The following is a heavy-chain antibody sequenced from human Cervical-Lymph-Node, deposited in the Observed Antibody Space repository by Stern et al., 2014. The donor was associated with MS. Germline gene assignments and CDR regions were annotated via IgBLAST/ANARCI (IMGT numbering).Heavy chain of an antibody. CDR3: ARTEYQLLNPLDY. V-gene: IGHV1-69*01. CDR2: ISPIFGTA. D-gene: IGHD2-2*01. Sequence: VKLLESGAEVKKPGSSVNVSCKASGGTFSSYAISWVRQAPGQGLEWMGGISPIFGTANYAQKFQGRVTITADESTSTAYMELSSLRSEDTAVYYCARTEYQLLNPLDYWGQGTLVTVSS. CDR1: GGTFSSYA. J-gene: IGHJ4*02.